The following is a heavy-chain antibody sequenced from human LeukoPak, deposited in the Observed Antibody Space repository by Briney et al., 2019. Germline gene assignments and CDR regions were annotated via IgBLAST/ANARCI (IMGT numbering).Heavy chain of an antibody. CDR3: ARDWEMATITGLYYYYMDV. D-gene: IGHD5-24*01. CDR1: GGSISSYY. Sequence: SETLSLTCTVSGGSISSYYWSWIRQPAGEGLEWIGRIYTSGSTNYNPSLKSRVTMSVGTSKNQFSLKLSSVTAADTAVYYCARDWEMATITGLYYYYMDVWGRGTTVTVSS. CDR2: IYTSGST. V-gene: IGHV4-4*07. J-gene: IGHJ6*03.